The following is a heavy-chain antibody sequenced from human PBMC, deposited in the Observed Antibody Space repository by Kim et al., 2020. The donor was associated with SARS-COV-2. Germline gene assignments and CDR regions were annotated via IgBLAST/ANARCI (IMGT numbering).Heavy chain of an antibody. CDR2: MNPNTVER. V-gene: IGHV1-8*01. CDR1: GYSFTSHE. J-gene: IGHJ6*02. CDR3: ARGLGSVALRTYGMDV. Sequence: ASVKVSCKVTGYSFTSHEINWVRQATGQGLEYLGWMNPNTVERGYAQRLQGRVTMTMNTATSTAYMELSSLTSEDTAVYYCARGLGSVALRTYGMDVWGQGTTVTVSS.